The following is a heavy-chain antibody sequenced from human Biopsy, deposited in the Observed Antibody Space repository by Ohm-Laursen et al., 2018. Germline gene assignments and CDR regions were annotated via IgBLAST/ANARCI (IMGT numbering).Heavy chain of an antibody. CDR1: GFTFSSFS. CDR3: MRGSSRRAREGGMDV. CDR2: INEVSSHI. J-gene: IGHJ6*02. V-gene: IGHV3-21*01. Sequence: SLRLSCAATGFTFSSFSMNWDRQAPGKGLGRISYINEVSSHIYDADSVKGRITVARDIAKNSLYLQLNSLRFEDTAVYYCMRGSSRRAREGGMDVWGQGTTVTVSS. D-gene: IGHD6-6*01.